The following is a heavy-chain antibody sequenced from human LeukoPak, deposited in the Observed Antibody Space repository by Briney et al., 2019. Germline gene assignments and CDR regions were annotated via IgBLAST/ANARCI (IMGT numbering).Heavy chain of an antibody. D-gene: IGHD5-24*01. Sequence: SQTLSLTCTASGGSISRGSYYWSWIRQPAGKGLEWIGRIYTSGSTNYNPSLKSRVTISVDTSKNQFSLKLSSVTAADTAVYYCAREFEGDGYVYWGQGTLVTVSS. CDR3: AREFEGDGYVY. V-gene: IGHV4-61*02. CDR1: GGSISRGSYY. CDR2: IYTSGST. J-gene: IGHJ4*02.